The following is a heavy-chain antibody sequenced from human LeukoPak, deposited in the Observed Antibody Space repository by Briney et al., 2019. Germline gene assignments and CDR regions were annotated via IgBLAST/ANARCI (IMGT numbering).Heavy chain of an antibody. D-gene: IGHD6-19*01. Sequence: PGESLKISCKGSGYSFTSYWITWVRQIPGKGLDWMGRIDPSDSYTNYSPCFQGHVIISSDKSISTAYLQWSSLKASDTAMYYCATQRPGIAVAGHDFWGKGTLVTGSS. CDR3: ATQRPGIAVAGHDF. CDR2: IDPSDSYT. CDR1: GYSFTSYW. J-gene: IGHJ4*02. V-gene: IGHV5-10-1*01.